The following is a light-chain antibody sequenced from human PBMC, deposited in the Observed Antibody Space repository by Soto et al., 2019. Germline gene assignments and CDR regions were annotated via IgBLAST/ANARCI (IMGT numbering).Light chain of an antibody. CDR3: PAWDDSLEAYV. CDR1: SSNIGSNT. CDR2: SNN. J-gene: IGLJ1*01. V-gene: IGLV1-44*01. Sequence: QSVLAQPPSASGTPGQRVTISCSGSSSNIGSNTVNWYQQLPGTAPKLLIYSNNQRPSGVPDRFSGSKSGTSASLAISGLQSEHEADYYCPAWDDSLEAYVFGTGTKVTVL.